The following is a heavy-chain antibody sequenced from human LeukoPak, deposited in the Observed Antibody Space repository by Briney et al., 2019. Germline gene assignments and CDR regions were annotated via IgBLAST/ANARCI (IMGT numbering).Heavy chain of an antibody. CDR1: GFTFSSYG. V-gene: IGHV3-33*01. CDR2: IWYDGSNK. J-gene: IGHJ4*02. D-gene: IGHD3-22*01. CDR3: ARDYIQTYYYDSSGFDY. Sequence: GGSLRLSCAASGFTFSSYGMHWVRQAPGKGLEWVAVIWYDGSNKYYADSVEGRFTISRDNSKNTLYLQMNSLRAEDTAVYYCARDYIQTYYYDSSGFDYWGQGTLVTVSS.